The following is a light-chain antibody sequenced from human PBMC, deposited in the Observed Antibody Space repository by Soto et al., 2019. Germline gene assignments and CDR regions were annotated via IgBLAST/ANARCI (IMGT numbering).Light chain of an antibody. CDR2: SAS. J-gene: IGKJ4*01. CDR1: QSVSVN. Sequence: EVVLTQSPATLSLSPGESATLSCRASQSVSVNFAWYQQKPGQAPRPLIYSASDRAPGIPARFSGRGSGTYFTLTISSLEPEDFAVYYCQERNRWPRCTFGGGTKVEIK. V-gene: IGKV3-11*01. CDR3: QERNRWPRCT.